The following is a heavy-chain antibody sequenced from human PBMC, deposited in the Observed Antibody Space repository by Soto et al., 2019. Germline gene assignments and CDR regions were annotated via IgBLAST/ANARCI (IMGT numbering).Heavy chain of an antibody. D-gene: IGHD1-7*01. CDR1: GGSFSGYY. J-gene: IGHJ6*02. CDR3: ARGDWNYNQYSYAMEV. Sequence: PSETLSLTCAVYGGSFSGYYWSWIRQPQGKGLEWIGEINHSGSTNYNPSLKSRVTISVDTSKNQLSLKLSSVTDADTAVYYCARGDWNYNQYSYAMEVWGQRTTVT. V-gene: IGHV4-34*01. CDR2: INHSGST.